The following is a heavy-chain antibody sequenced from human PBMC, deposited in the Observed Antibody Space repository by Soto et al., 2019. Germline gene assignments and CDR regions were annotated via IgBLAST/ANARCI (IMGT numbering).Heavy chain of an antibody. CDR2: ISYDGNKA. V-gene: IGHV3-30*18. CDR3: AKEIRADDFRRGVFDQ. Sequence: QVWLAESGGGVVQPGRSLRLSCAVSGFKFRSYGMHWVRQAPGKGLEWVAAISYDGNKAFYADSVKGRFTISRDNSKNTLRQQRDSLRAEDTATYYCAKEIRADDFRRGVFDQWGQGTLVTVSS. D-gene: IGHD3-3*01. J-gene: IGHJ4*02. CDR1: GFKFRSYG.